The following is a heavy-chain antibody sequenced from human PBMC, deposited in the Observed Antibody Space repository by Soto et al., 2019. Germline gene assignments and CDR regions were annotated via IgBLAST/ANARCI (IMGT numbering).Heavy chain of an antibody. J-gene: IGHJ5*02. Sequence: QVQLVQSGAEVKKPGASVKVSCKASGYTFTSHSIIWVRRAPGEGLEWVGWISAYNGYTNSAENFQGRVTMTTDASTNTAYMELRSLRSDDTAVYYCARVGYYYGSGSYVFDLWGQGTLVTVSS. V-gene: IGHV1-18*04. CDR1: GYTFTSHS. D-gene: IGHD3-10*01. CDR2: ISAYNGYT. CDR3: ARVGYYYGSGSYVFDL.